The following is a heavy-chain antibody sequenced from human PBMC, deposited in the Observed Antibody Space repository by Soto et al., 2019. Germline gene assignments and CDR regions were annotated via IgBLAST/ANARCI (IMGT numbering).Heavy chain of an antibody. V-gene: IGHV1-69*12. Sequence: QVQLVQSGAEVKKPGSSVKVSCKASGGTFSSYAISWVRQAPGQGLEWMGGIIPIFGTANYAQKFQGRVTITADETTSTAYMELSSLRSKDTDVSYCASESDTGGRVGSDAFDIWGQGTMVTVSS. CDR1: GGTFSSYA. D-gene: IGHD3-16*01. CDR2: IIPIFGTA. J-gene: IGHJ3*02. CDR3: ASESDTGGRVGSDAFDI.